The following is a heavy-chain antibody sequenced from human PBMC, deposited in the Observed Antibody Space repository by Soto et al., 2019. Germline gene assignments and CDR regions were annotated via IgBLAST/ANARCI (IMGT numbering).Heavy chain of an antibody. Sequence: QVQLVESGGGVVQPGRSLRLSCAASGVTFSSYGMHWVRQAPGKGLEWVAVISYDGSNTYYADSVKGRFTISRDNSKNKLYLQRNSVRAEDTAVYYCAKVTVRGVTLDYWGQGTLVTVSS. V-gene: IGHV3-30*18. J-gene: IGHJ4*02. D-gene: IGHD3-10*02. CDR1: GVTFSSYG. CDR3: AKVTVRGVTLDY. CDR2: ISYDGSNT.